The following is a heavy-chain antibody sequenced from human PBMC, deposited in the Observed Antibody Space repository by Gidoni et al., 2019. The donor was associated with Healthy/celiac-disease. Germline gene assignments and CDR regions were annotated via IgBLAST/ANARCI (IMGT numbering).Heavy chain of an antibody. V-gene: IGHV3-30-3*01. D-gene: IGHD2-2*01. J-gene: IGHJ4*02. CDR1: GFTFSRYA. Sequence: QVQLVESGGGVVQPGRSLRLSCAASGFTFSRYAMHWVRPAPGKGLGWVAVISYDGSNKYYADSVKGRFTISRDNSKNTLYLQMNSLRAEDTAVYYCARGVEGYCSSTSCYRDREITPFDYWGQGTLVTVSS. CDR2: ISYDGSNK. CDR3: ARGVEGYCSSTSCYRDREITPFDY.